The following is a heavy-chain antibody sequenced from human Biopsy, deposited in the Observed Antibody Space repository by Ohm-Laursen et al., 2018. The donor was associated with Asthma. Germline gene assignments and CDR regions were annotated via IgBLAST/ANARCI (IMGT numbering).Heavy chain of an antibody. J-gene: IGHJ4*02. CDR2: IYYSGST. CDR3: ARAQDYYDSRGYYRSFDY. CDR1: YGSITSGGYY. Sequence: TLSLTCTVSYGSITSGGYYWTRIRQHPGKGLEWIGFIYYSGSTYYNPSLKSRVSISIDTSKNQFSLKLSSVTAVDTAVYYCARAQDYYDSRGYYRSFDYWGQGTLVTVSS. D-gene: IGHD3-22*01. V-gene: IGHV4-31*03.